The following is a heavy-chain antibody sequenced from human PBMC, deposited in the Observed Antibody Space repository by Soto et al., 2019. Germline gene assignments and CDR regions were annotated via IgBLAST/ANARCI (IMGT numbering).Heavy chain of an antibody. Sequence: LRLSCVASGFTFNKHALAWVRQAPGKGLEWVSAISGSGASTYYADAVKGRFTISRDNSKNTLFLQMDSLRFDDTAMYYCAKALDGIDDYFYAMGVWGQGTTVTVSS. V-gene: IGHV3-23*01. D-gene: IGHD1-1*01. J-gene: IGHJ6*02. CDR1: GFTFNKHA. CDR3: AKALDGIDDYFYAMGV. CDR2: ISGSGAST.